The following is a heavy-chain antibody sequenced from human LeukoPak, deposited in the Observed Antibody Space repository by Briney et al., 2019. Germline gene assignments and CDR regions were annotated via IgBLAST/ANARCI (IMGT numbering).Heavy chain of an antibody. CDR3: AKEIAVADLFDY. V-gene: IGHV3-23*01. J-gene: IGHJ4*02. D-gene: IGHD6-19*01. CDR2: ISDSGGST. Sequence: GGSLRLSCAASGFTFSSYAMSWVRQAPGKGLEWVSVISDSGGSTYYADSVKGRFTISRDNSKSTLYLQMNSLRAEDSAVYYCAKEIAVADLFDYWGQGTLVTASS. CDR1: GFTFSSYA.